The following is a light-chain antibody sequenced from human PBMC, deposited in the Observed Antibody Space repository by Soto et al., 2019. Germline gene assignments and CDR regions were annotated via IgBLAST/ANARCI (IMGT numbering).Light chain of an antibody. CDR2: RNN. J-gene: IGLJ1*01. CDR3: ATWDDSLNGFYV. Sequence: QSVLTQPPSASGTPGQGVTISCSGSTSNIGSNYVYWYHQLPGTAPKLLIYRNNQRPSGVPDRFSGSKSGTSASLAISGLRSDDEADYFCATWDDSLNGFYVFGTGTKLTVL. CDR1: TSNIGSNY. V-gene: IGLV1-47*01.